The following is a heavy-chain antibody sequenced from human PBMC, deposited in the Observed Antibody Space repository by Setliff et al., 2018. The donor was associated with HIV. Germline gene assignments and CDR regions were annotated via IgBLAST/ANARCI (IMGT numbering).Heavy chain of an antibody. CDR2: ISSSSYYI. J-gene: IGHJ4*02. CDR1: GFTFSSYT. Sequence: GGSLRLSCAASGFTFSSYTMNWVRQAPGKGLEWVSSISSSSYYIYYADSVKGRFTISRDNSKNTLYLQMNSLRAEDTAVYYCASIELAAMVPVDYWGQGTLVTVSS. V-gene: IGHV3-21*01. D-gene: IGHD5-18*01. CDR3: ASIELAAMVPVDY.